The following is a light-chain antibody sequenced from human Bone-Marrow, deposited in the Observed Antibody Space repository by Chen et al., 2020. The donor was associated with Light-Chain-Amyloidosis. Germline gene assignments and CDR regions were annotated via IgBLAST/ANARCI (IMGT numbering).Light chain of an antibody. CDR3: QVWDRSSDRPV. V-gene: IGLV3-21*02. CDR2: DDS. Sequence: YVHTQLSSVPVAPGQTATIARGGNNIGSTSVHWYQQTPGQAPLLVVYDDSDRPSGIPERLSGSNSGNTATLTISRVEAGDEADYYCQVWDRSSDRPVFGGGTKLTVL. J-gene: IGLJ3*02. CDR1: NIGSTS.